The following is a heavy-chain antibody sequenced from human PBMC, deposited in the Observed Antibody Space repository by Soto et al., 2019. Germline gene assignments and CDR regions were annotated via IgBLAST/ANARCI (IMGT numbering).Heavy chain of an antibody. CDR3: ASSNSWSTLDY. J-gene: IGHJ4*02. V-gene: IGHV4-61*01. CDR2: ISYSGST. CDR1: GASVSSATYY. D-gene: IGHD6-13*01. Sequence: QVQLQESGPGLVKPSETLSLTCTVSGASVSSATYYWGWIRQPPGKGLEWIGYISYSGSTNYNPSRKSRVTISVDTSKRQFSLKLSTVTAADTALYYCASSNSWSTLDYWGQGSLVTVSS.